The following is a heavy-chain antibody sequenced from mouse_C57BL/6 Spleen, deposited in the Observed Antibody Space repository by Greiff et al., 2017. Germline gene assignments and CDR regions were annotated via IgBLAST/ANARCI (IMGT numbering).Heavy chain of an antibody. V-gene: IGHV1-82*01. CDR2: IYPGDGDT. J-gene: IGHJ2*01. Sequence: QVQLQQSGPELVKPGASVKISCKASGYAFSSSWMNWVKQRPGKGLEWIGRIYPGDGDTNYNGKFKGKATLTADKSSSTAYMQLSSLTSEDSAVXFCARGYGSSYPDYWGQGTTLTVSS. CDR3: ARGYGSSYPDY. D-gene: IGHD1-1*01. CDR1: GYAFSSSW.